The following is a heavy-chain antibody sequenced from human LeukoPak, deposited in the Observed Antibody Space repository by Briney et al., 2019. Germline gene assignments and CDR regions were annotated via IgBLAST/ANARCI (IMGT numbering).Heavy chain of an antibody. V-gene: IGHV3-49*04. CDR3: TRDGMGRYPTTFDY. J-gene: IGHJ4*02. Sequence: PGGSLRLSCTASGFTFGDYDMSWVRQAPVKELEWVGFIRSKAYGGTTQYAASVKGRFTISRDDSKSIAYLQMNSLKTEDTAVFYCTRDGMGRYPTTFDYWGQGTLVTVSS. D-gene: IGHD1-26*01. CDR2: IRSKAYGGTT. CDR1: GFTFGDYD.